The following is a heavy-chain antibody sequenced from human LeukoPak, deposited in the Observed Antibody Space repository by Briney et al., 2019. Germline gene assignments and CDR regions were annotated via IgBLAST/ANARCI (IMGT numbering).Heavy chain of an antibody. CDR1: GFTLSSYS. V-gene: IGHV3-48*01. J-gene: IGHJ3*02. CDR2: ISSSSSTI. D-gene: IGHD3-10*01. CDR3: ARVMMVRGVSADDAFDI. Sequence: GGSLRLSCAASGFTLSSYSMNWVRQAPGKGLEWVSYISSSSSTIYYADSVKGRFTISRDNAKNSLYLQMNSLRAEDTAVYYCARVMMVRGVSADDAFDIWGQGTMVTVSS.